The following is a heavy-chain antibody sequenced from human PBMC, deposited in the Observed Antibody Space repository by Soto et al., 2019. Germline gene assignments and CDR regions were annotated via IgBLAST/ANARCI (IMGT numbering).Heavy chain of an antibody. CDR2: IYPGDSDT. CDR3: ARHEYSGYDSPYYFDY. Sequence: GESLKISCKGFGYSFTSYWIGWVRQMPGKGLEWMGIIYPGDSDTRYSPSFQGQVTISADKSISTAYLQWSSLKASDTAMYYYARHEYSGYDSPYYFDYWGQGTLVTVSS. V-gene: IGHV5-51*01. D-gene: IGHD5-12*01. J-gene: IGHJ4*02. CDR1: GYSFTSYW.